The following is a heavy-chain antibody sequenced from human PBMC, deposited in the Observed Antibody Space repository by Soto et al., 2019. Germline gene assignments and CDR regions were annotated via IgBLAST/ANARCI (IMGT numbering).Heavy chain of an antibody. V-gene: IGHV1-69*06. CDR2: IIPVFGTG. J-gene: IGHJ4*02. CDR3: ARVGGTGGYTYGLDY. Sequence: SVKVSCKASGGTFSSYAISWVRQAPGQGLEWMGGIIPVFGTGIYAQKFQGRVTITADKSTNTAYMELSSLRSEDTAVYFCARVGGTGGYTYGLDYWGQGTLVTVSS. CDR1: GGTFSSYA. D-gene: IGHD5-18*01.